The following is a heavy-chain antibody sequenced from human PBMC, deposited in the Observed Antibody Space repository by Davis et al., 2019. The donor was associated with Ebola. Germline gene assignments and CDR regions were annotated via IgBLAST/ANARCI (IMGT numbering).Heavy chain of an antibody. V-gene: IGHV1-8*01. CDR3: ARDPPGLYGMDV. Sequence: ASVKVSCKASGHTFTSYDINWVRQATGQGLEWMGWMNPNSGNTAYAQKFQGRVTMTRNTSISTAYMELSSLRSEDTAVYYCARDPPGLYGMDVWGQGTTVTVSS. CDR2: MNPNSGNT. J-gene: IGHJ6*02. CDR1: GHTFTSYD.